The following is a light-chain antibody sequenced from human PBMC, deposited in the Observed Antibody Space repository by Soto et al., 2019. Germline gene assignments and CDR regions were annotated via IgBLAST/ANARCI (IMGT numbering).Light chain of an antibody. CDR2: DVT. CDR3: SSYGGAHPVV. V-gene: IGLV2-8*01. CDR1: NRDVGGYNY. J-gene: IGLJ2*01. Sequence: QSVLTQPPSASGSPGQSVTISCTGTNRDVGGYNYVSWFQQHPGKAPKLMIYDVTKRPSGVPDRFSGSKSGNTASLTISGLQADDEADYYCSSYGGAHPVVFGGGTKVTVL.